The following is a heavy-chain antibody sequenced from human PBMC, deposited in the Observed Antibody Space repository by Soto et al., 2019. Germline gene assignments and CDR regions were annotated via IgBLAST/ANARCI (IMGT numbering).Heavy chain of an antibody. CDR2: ISYDGSNT. V-gene: IGHV3-30*18. CDR1: GFTFSSYG. J-gene: IGHJ4*02. Sequence: GGSLRLSCVASGFTFSSYGMHWVRQAPGKGLECVAIISYDGSNTYYADSVKGRFTISRDNSKNTLYLQMNSLRAEDTSVYYCAKEGGLILCYYISSPDFFDYWAQGSLVTGSS. D-gene: IGHD1-26*01. CDR3: AKEGGLILCYYISSPDFFDY.